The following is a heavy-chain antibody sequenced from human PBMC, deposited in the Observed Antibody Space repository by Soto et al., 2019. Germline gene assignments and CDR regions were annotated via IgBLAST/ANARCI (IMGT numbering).Heavy chain of an antibody. J-gene: IGHJ3*02. D-gene: IGHD4-17*01. CDR2: INHSGST. CDR3: ARPTTVVNKFGRFAFDI. Sequence: QVQLQQWGAGLLKPSETLSLTCAVYGGSFSGYYWSWIRQPPGKGLEWIGEINHSGSTNYNPSLKSRVTISVDTSKNQFSLKLSSVTAADTAVYYCARPTTVVNKFGRFAFDIWGQGTMVTVSS. CDR1: GGSFSGYY. V-gene: IGHV4-34*01.